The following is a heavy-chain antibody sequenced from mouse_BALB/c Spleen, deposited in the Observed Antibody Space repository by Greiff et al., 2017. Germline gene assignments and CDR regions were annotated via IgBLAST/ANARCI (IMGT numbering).Heavy chain of an antibody. CDR2: IDPENGNT. J-gene: IGHJ3*01. CDR3: ARYDYDGSWFAY. CDR1: GFNIKDYY. V-gene: IGHV14-1*02. Sequence: EVKLQQSGAELVRPGALVKLSCKASGFNIKDYYMHWVKQRPEQGLEWIGWIDPENGNTIYDPKFQGKASITADTSSNTAYLQLSSLTSEDTAVYYCARYDYDGSWFAYWGQGTLVTVSA. D-gene: IGHD2-4*01.